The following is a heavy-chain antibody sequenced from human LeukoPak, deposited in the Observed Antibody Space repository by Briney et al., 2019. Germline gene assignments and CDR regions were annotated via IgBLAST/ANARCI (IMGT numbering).Heavy chain of an antibody. CDR3: AKDPNGPYGSGSYSSDY. Sequence: PGGSLRLSCAASGFTFSSYSMNWVRQAPGKGLEWVSGISGSGGSTYYADSVKGRFTISRDNSKNTLYLQMNSLRAEDTAVYYCAKDPNGPYGSGSYSSDYWGQGTLVTVSS. CDR2: ISGSGGST. V-gene: IGHV3-23*01. J-gene: IGHJ4*02. CDR1: GFTFSSYS. D-gene: IGHD3-10*01.